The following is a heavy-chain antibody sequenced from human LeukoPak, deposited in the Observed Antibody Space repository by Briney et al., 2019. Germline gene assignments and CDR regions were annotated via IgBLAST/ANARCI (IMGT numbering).Heavy chain of an antibody. CDR1: GGSISSYY. Sequence: PSETLSLTCAVYGGSISSYYWSWIRQPPGKGLEWIGEINHSGSTNYNPSLKSRVTISVDTSKNQFSLKLSSVTAAATPVYYCAPRYYAEFAKETQSSFDPWGQGTLVTVSS. CDR3: APRYYAEFAKETQSSFDP. CDR2: INHSGST. D-gene: IGHD3-3*01. V-gene: IGHV4-34*01. J-gene: IGHJ5*02.